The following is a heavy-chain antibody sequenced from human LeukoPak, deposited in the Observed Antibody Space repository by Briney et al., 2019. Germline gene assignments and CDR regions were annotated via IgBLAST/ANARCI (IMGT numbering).Heavy chain of an antibody. V-gene: IGHV1-2*02. D-gene: IGHD6-19*01. CDR2: MNPKSGGT. CDR1: GYTFTGYY. J-gene: IGHJ4*02. Sequence: ASVKVSCKASGYTFTGYYMHWVRQVPGQGLEWMGWMNPKSGGTKYAQKFQGRVTMTTDTSTSTAYTELRSLRSDDTAVYYCARNEGESSGWYGGIEIDYWGQGTLVTVSS. CDR3: ARNEGESSGWYGGIEIDY.